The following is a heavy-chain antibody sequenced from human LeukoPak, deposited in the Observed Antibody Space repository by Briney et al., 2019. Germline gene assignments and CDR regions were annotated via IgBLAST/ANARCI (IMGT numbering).Heavy chain of an antibody. J-gene: IGHJ3*02. CDR3: AKAKGDYYDSSGSDAFDI. CDR2: ISGSGGST. Sequence: PGGTLRLSCAASGFTFSSYGMSWVRQAPGKGLEWVSAISGSGGSTYYADSVKGRFTISRDNSKNTLYLQMNSLRAEDTAVYYCAKAKGDYYDSSGSDAFDIWGQGTMVTVSS. V-gene: IGHV3-23*01. CDR1: GFTFSSYG. D-gene: IGHD3-22*01.